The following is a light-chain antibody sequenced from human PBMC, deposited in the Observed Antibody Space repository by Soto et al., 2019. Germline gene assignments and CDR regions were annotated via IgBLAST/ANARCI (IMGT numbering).Light chain of an antibody. Sequence: EIVMTQSPATLSVSPGERATLSCRASQSVSSNLAWYQQKPGQAPRLLIYGASTRATGIPARFSGSGSGTEFTLTIRSLQSEDFAVYYCQQYNSDRTFGQGTKVEIK. CDR2: GAS. J-gene: IGKJ1*01. CDR1: QSVSSN. V-gene: IGKV3-15*01. CDR3: QQYNSDRT.